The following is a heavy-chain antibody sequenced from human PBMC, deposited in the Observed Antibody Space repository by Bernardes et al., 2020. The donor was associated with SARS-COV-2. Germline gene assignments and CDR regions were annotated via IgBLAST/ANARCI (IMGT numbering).Heavy chain of an antibody. CDR3: ARGGWRRRDGYNYVNWFDP. CDR2: IIPIFGTA. V-gene: IGHV1-69*13. Sequence: SVKVSCKASGGTFSSYAISWVRQAPGQGLEWMGGIIPIFGTANYAQKFQGRVTITADESTSTAYMELSSLRSEDTAVYYCARGGWRRRDGYNYVNWFDPWGQGTLVTVSS. J-gene: IGHJ5*02. D-gene: IGHD5-12*01. CDR1: GGTFSSYA.